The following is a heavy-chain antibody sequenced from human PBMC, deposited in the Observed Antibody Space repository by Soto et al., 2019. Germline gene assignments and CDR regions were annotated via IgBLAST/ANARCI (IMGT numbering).Heavy chain of an antibody. D-gene: IGHD3-22*01. Sequence: SVKVSCKASVGTFSSYAISGVRQDTGQGLEWMGGIIPIFGTANYAQKFQGRVTITADESTSTAYMELSSLRSEDTGVYYCARSSGPITMIVVVHPSPYYFDYWGQGTLVTVSS. V-gene: IGHV1-69*13. CDR3: ARSSGPITMIVVVHPSPYYFDY. J-gene: IGHJ4*02. CDR2: IIPIFGTA. CDR1: VGTFSSYA.